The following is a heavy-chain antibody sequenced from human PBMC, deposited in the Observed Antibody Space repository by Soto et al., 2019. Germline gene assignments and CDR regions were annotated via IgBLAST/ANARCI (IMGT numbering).Heavy chain of an antibody. CDR3: ARGGYCSSTSCYGYNWFDP. CDR2: IYPGDSDT. J-gene: IGHJ5*02. D-gene: IGHD2-2*01. Sequence: GESLKISCKGSGYSFTIYWIGWVRQMPGKGLEWMGIIYPGDSDTRYSPSFQGQVTISADKSISTAYLQWSSLKASGTAMYYCARGGYCSSTSCYGYNWFDPWGQGTLVTSPQ. CDR1: GYSFTIYW. V-gene: IGHV5-51*01.